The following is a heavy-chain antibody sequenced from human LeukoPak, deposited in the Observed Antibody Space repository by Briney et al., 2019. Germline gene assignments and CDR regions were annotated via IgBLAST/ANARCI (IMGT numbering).Heavy chain of an antibody. CDR2: VNYNGS. CDR1: GGSFSGYF. V-gene: IGHV4-34*01. CDR3: GRSEDAFDI. J-gene: IGHJ3*02. Sequence: SETLSLTCAVYGGSFSGYFWSWIRQSPGKGLEWIGEVNYNGSNYNPSLKSRVTMSVDTSKNQFSLKLSSVTAADTAVYYCGRSEDAFDIWGQGTMVTVSS.